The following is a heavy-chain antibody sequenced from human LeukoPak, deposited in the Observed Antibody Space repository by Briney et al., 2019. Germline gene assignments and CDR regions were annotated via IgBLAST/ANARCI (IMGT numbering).Heavy chain of an antibody. Sequence: GGSLRLSCSASGFTFSSYPTHWVRQAPGKGLEWVAVISYDGSNKYYADSVKGRFTISRDNSKNTLSLQMESLRPDDTAVYYCARKGGYRYGSWGQGTLVTVSS. J-gene: IGHJ5*02. CDR1: GFTFSSYP. V-gene: IGHV3-30*04. CDR3: ARKGGYRYGS. D-gene: IGHD5-18*01. CDR2: ISYDGSNK.